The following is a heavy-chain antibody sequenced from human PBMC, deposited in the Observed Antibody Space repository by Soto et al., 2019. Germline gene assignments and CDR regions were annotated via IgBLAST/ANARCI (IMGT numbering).Heavy chain of an antibody. D-gene: IGHD2-15*01. CDR1: RGTFSDFT. Sequence: QVQLVQSGSEVKKPGSSVKVSCKASRGTFSDFTLSWLRQAPGRGLEWMGGIIPMIGATNNAQKLKGRLTITADKSTGTVYMELNSLRSADTAVYYCARYWSAGTLYGAVALWGQGTEVTVSP. CDR2: IIPMIGAT. V-gene: IGHV1-69*06. CDR3: ARYWSAGTLYGAVAL. J-gene: IGHJ3*01.